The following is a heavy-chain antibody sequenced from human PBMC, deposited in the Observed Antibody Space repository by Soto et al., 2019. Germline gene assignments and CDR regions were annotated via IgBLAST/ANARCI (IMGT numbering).Heavy chain of an antibody. D-gene: IGHD6-19*01. CDR3: VQTTGWPGFDF. V-gene: IGHV3-53*01. CDR1: GFAVSSKY. CDR2: IYGGGTT. Sequence: EVQLVESGGGLIQPGGSLRLSCAASGFAVSSKYMTWVRQAPGKGLEWVSVIYGGGTTYYADSVKGRFTISRDTSKHTLYLQMNSLSAEDTAVYYCVQTTGWPGFDFWGPGTLVTVSS. J-gene: IGHJ4*02.